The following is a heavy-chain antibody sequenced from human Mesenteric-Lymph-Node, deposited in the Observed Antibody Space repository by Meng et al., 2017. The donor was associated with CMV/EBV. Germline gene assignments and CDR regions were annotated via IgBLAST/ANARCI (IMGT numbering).Heavy chain of an antibody. J-gene: IGHJ4*02. CDR3: VRLYKGGY. CDR2: IRNKAKSYTT. CDR1: GFTFSDNY. D-gene: IGHD1-1*01. V-gene: IGHV3-72*01. Sequence: GESLKISCAASGFTFSDNYMDWVRQAPGKGLEWVGRIRNKAKSYTTEYAASVKDRFTVSRDDSKNSLYLQMNSLKTDDTAVYYCVRLYKGGYWGQGTLVTVSS.